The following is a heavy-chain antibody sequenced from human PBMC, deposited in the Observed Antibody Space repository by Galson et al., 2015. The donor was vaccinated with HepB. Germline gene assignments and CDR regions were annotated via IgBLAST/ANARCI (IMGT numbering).Heavy chain of an antibody. V-gene: IGHV4-34*01. J-gene: IGHJ1*01. CDR3: ARSLRSSPKVPRSSRGFQH. D-gene: IGHD4-17*01. Sequence: ETLSLTCAVYGGSFSGYYWSWIRQPPGKGLEWIGEINHSGSTNYNPSLKSRVTISVDTSKNQFSLKLSSVTAADTAVYYCARSLRSSPKVPRSSRGFQHWGQGTLVTVSS. CDR1: GGSFSGYY. CDR2: INHSGST.